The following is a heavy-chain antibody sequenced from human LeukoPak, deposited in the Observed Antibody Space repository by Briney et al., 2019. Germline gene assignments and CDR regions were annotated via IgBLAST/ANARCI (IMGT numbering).Heavy chain of an antibody. Sequence: SQTLSLTSAISGDSVSSISVARNWIRQSPSRGLEWLGRTYYRSKWYYEYAVSVKSQINISPDTSKNQFSLQLTSVTPEDTAVYYCSLARSEYHYGMDVWGQGTTVTVSS. CDR1: GDSVSSISVA. V-gene: IGHV6-1*01. CDR2: TYYRSKWYY. CDR3: SLARSEYHYGMDV. J-gene: IGHJ6*02.